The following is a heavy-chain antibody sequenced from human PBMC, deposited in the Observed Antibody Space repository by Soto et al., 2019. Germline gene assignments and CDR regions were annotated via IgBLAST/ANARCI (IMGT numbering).Heavy chain of an antibody. J-gene: IGHJ6*02. CDR3: ARGVAHYDFLTGANYYYGMDV. Sequence: SETLSLTCTVYGGSFSGYYWSWIRQPPGQGLEWIGEVNHSGTTNYNPSFKSRVTISVDTSKNQFSLKLSSVTTADTAVYYCARGVAHYDFLTGANYYYGMDVWGQGTTVTVSS. CDR1: GGSFSGYY. CDR2: VNHSGTT. V-gene: IGHV4-34*01. D-gene: IGHD3-9*01.